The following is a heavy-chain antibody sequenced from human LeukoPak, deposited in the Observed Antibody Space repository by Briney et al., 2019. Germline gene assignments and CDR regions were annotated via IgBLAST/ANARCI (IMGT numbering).Heavy chain of an antibody. D-gene: IGHD2-2*01. J-gene: IGHJ4*02. CDR3: AKDIFQLAPPLDY. CDR1: GFTFSSYG. Sequence: GGSLRLSCAASGFTFSSYGMHWVRQAPGKGLEWVAFIRYDGSNKYYADSVKARFTISRDNSKNTLYLQMNSLRAEDTAVYYCAKDIFQLAPPLDYWGEGTLVTVSS. CDR2: IRYDGSNK. V-gene: IGHV3-30*02.